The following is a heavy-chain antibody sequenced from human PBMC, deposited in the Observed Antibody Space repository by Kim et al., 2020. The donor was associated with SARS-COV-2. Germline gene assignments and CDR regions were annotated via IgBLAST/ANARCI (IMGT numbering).Heavy chain of an antibody. Sequence: GGSLRLSCAVPGPTFSTTDMHWVRQAPGKGLEWIAYISRSGSAIVYADSVKGRFTISRDEAKNSIFLQMNSLRDEDTAVYYCARDRTAFDYWGQGTLVTVSS. CDR2: ISRSGSAI. CDR3: ARDRTAFDY. CDR1: GPTFSTTD. J-gene: IGHJ4*02. V-gene: IGHV3-48*02. D-gene: IGHD1-1*01.